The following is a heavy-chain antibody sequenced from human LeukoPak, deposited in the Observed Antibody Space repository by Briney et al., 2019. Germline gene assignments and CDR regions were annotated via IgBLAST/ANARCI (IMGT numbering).Heavy chain of an antibody. CDR1: GGTFISYA. D-gene: IGHD4-11*01. J-gene: IGHJ4*02. Sequence: GSSVKVSCKASGGTFISYAISWVRQAPGRGLEWMGGIIPIFGTANYAQKFQGRVTITTDESTSTAYMELSSLRSEDTAVYYCARGTVTTPGYYFDYWGQGTLVTVSS. V-gene: IGHV1-69*05. CDR2: IIPIFGTA. CDR3: ARGTVTTPGYYFDY.